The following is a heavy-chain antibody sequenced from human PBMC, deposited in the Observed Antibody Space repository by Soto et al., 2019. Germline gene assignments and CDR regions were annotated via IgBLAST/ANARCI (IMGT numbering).Heavy chain of an antibody. CDR2: IKQDGSEK. D-gene: IGHD7-27*01. V-gene: IGHV3-7*05. Sequence: EVQLVESGGDLVQPGGSLRLYCAASGFDLSNYWMNWVRQAPGKGLEWVDNIKQDGSEKNYVDSVKGRFTISRDNAKNSLYLQRNTLRAEDTAVYYCATETSTWGGWGRGTLVTVSP. J-gene: IGHJ4*02. CDR3: ATETSTWGG. CDR1: GFDLSNYW.